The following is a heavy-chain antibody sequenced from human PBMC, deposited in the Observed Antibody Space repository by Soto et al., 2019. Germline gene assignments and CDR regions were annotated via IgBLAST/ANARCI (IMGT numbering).Heavy chain of an antibody. CDR3: GRDQSGIGYYVDWFDP. D-gene: IGHD3-10*02. Sequence: GASVKVSCKASGYTFNSHAIHWVRQAPGQRPEWLGWINAGNGNTYYSEKFEGRVTLTRDTAATTVNMELTSLTSEDTAIYYCGRDQSGIGYYVDWFDPWGQGTLVTVSS. CDR2: INAGNGNT. CDR1: GYTFNSHA. V-gene: IGHV1-3*01. J-gene: IGHJ5*02.